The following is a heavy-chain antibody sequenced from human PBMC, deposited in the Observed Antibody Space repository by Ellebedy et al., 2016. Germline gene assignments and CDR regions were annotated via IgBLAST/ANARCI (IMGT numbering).Heavy chain of an antibody. V-gene: IGHV3-23*01. J-gene: IGHJ4*02. Sequence: GGSLRLXCVASGFTFSSYAMSWVRQAPGKGLEWVSSISGSGSSTYYGDSVKGRFTISRDNSKNTLYLQMNNLRAEDTAVYYCVKDNDYGDFFGYWGQGTLVTVSS. CDR1: GFTFSSYA. CDR2: ISGSGSST. D-gene: IGHD4-17*01. CDR3: VKDNDYGDFFGY.